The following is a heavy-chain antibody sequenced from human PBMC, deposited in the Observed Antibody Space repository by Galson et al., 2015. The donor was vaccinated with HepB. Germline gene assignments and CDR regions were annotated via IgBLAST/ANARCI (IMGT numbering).Heavy chain of an antibody. D-gene: IGHD3-10*01. Sequence: SLRLSCATSGFSFGSEWMAWVRQAPGKGLEWVANIRGDGSMTFYVGSVRGRFTISRGNAKNSVYLQMNSLRVEDTAVYYCASSRDSPGNYWGQGTLVTVSS. V-gene: IGHV3-7*01. CDR2: IRGDGSMT. CDR3: ASSRDSPGNY. CDR1: GFSFGSEW. J-gene: IGHJ4*02.